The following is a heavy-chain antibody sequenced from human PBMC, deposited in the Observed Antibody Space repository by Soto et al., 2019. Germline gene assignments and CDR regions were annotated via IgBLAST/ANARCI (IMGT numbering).Heavy chain of an antibody. V-gene: IGHV4-31*03. CDR3: ATLKGACSSTSCHYYLDD. Sequence: PSETLSLTCTVSGGAVNSGTFYCSWIRQHPGKGLEWIGYIHYTGNTYYSPSLESRVSISVDTSKNQFSLKLTSVTAADTAVYYCATLKGACSSTSCHYYLDDWGQGSLVTVSS. D-gene: IGHD2-2*01. CDR1: GGAVNSGTFY. CDR2: IHYTGNT. J-gene: IGHJ4*02.